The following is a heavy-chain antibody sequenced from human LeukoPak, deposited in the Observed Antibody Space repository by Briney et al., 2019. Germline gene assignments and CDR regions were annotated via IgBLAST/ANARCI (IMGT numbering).Heavy chain of an antibody. CDR1: GGSISSSSYY. CDR3: ASGDVEMATISIDY. V-gene: IGHV4-39*01. D-gene: IGHD5-24*01. Sequence: TSETLSLTCTVSGGSISSSSYYWGWLRQPPGKGLDWIGSIYYSGSTYYNPSLKSRVTISVDTSKNQFSLKLSSVTAADTAVYYCASGDVEMATISIDYWGQGTLVTVSS. CDR2: IYYSGST. J-gene: IGHJ4*02.